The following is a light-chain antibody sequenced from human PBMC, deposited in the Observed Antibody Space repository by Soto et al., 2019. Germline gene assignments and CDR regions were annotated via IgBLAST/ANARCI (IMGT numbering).Light chain of an antibody. CDR2: GNT. J-gene: IGLJ1*01. V-gene: IGLV1-40*01. CDR3: QSHDSSLRGPG. Sequence: QSVLTQPPSVSGAPGQTVTISCTGNSSNIGAGYDVHWYQQLPGTAPKLLLSGNTNRPSGVPDRFSGSKSGTSASLAIAGLQADDEADYYCQSHDSSLRGPGFGTGTKLTVL. CDR1: SSNIGAGYD.